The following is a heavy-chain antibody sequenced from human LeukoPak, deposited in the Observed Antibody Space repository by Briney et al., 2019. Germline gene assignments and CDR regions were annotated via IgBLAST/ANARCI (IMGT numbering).Heavy chain of an antibody. V-gene: IGHV3-48*03. Sequence: GESLRLSCAASGFTFSNYEMDWVRQAPGKGLEWVSYISIGGDTRHYADSVKGRFTISRDNAKNSVYLQMNSLRAEDTAVYFWASLWELTMAWGQGTLVTVSS. J-gene: IGHJ5*02. CDR2: ISIGGDTR. CDR3: ASLWELTMA. CDR1: GFTFSNYE. D-gene: IGHD3-16*01.